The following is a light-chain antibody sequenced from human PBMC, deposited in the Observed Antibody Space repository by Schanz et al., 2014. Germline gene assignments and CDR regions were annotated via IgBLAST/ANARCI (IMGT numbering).Light chain of an antibody. CDR2: DVS. V-gene: IGLV2-14*01. Sequence: QSALTQPASVSGSPGQSITISCTGISSDVGGYNYVSWYQQHPGKAPKLMIYDVSDRPSGVSNRFSGSRTGNTASLTISGLQAEDEAVYFCGSYTSSTFWVFGGGTKLTVL. CDR1: SSDVGGYNY. CDR3: GSYTSSTFWV. J-gene: IGLJ3*02.